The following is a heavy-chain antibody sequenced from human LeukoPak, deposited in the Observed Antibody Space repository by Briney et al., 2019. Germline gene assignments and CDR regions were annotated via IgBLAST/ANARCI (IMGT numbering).Heavy chain of an antibody. CDR1: GFTFSSYS. V-gene: IGHV3-23*01. CDR3: AKDGGPNYDSSGYYTDDAFDI. J-gene: IGHJ3*02. Sequence: GGSLRLSCAASGFTFSSYSMNRVRQAPGKGLEWVSAISGGGRITYYADSVKGRFTISRDNSKNTLYLQMNSLRAEDTAVYYCAKDGGPNYDSSGYYTDDAFDIWGQGTMVTVSS. CDR2: ISGGGRIT. D-gene: IGHD3-22*01.